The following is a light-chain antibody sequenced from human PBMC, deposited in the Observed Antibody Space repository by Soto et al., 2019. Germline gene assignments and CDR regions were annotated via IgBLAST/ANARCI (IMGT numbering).Light chain of an antibody. V-gene: IGLV1-51*02. J-gene: IGLJ1*01. Sequence: QPVLTQPPSVSAAPGQKVTISCSGSSSDIGNNYVSWYQHLPGTAPKLLIFETNRRPSGIPDRFSGSKSGTSATLGITGLQTGDEADYDCGTWDSSLSADVFGTGTKVTVL. CDR2: ETN. CDR3: GTWDSSLSADV. CDR1: SSDIGNNY.